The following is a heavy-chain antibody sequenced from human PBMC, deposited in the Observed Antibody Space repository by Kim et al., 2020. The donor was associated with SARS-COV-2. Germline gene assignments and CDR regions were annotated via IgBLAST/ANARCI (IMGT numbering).Heavy chain of an antibody. V-gene: IGHV3-23*01. CDR2: ISGSGGST. J-gene: IGHJ4*02. D-gene: IGHD1-26*01. CDR1: GFTFSSYA. CDR3: AKGSSPPWEWELLTDYFDY. Sequence: GGSLRLSCAASGFTFSSYAMSWVRQAPGKGLEWVSAISGSGGSTYYADSVKGRFTISRDNSKNTLYLQMNSLRAEDTAVYYCAKGSSPPWEWELLTDYFDYWGQGTLVTVSS.